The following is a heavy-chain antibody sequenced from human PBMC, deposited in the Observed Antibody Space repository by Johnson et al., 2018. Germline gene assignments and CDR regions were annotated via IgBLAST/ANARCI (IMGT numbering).Heavy chain of an antibody. Sequence: QVQLVQSGAEVKKPGSSVKVSCKGSRGTFNNYAISWVRQAPGQGLEWMGGIIPIFGTINYAQNFQGRVTITADESTNTAYMELSGLTSDDTAIYYCASLYSGGSRDMDVWGQGTTVTGSS. CDR1: RGTFNNYA. CDR2: IIPIFGTI. J-gene: IGHJ6*02. D-gene: IGHD5-12*01. V-gene: IGHV1-69*01. CDR3: ASLYSGGSRDMDV.